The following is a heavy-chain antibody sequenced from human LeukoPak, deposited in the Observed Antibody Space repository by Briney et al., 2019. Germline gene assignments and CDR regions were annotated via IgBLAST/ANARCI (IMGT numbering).Heavy chain of an antibody. CDR3: AKDGCSGGRCYDYLDH. CDR2: ISGSGGST. V-gene: IGHV3-23*01. Sequence: GGSLRLSCAASGFTFSRYAMSWVRQAPGKGLEWVSSISGSGGSTYYADSVKGRFTISRDNSKNTLFLQMNSLRAEDTAVYYCAKDGCSGGRCYDYLDHWGQGTLVTVSS. CDR1: GFTFSRYA. J-gene: IGHJ4*02. D-gene: IGHD2-15*01.